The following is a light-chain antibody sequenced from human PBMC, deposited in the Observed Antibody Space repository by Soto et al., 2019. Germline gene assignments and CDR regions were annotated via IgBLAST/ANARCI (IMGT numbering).Light chain of an antibody. CDR2: DDR. CDR1: TIGGKS. CDR3: QVGERSSDVV. J-gene: IGLJ2*01. Sequence: YELTQPPSVAVAPGQTAKMTCGGETIGGKSVHWYRQRPDQAPVLVLDDDRDRPSGIPECLSGSNSGDTATLTISRVEAGDEADYYCQVGERSSDVVFGGGTKLTVL. V-gene: IGLV3-21*02.